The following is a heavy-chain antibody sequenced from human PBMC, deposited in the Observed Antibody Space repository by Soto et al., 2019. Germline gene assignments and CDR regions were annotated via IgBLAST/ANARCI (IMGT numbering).Heavy chain of an antibody. J-gene: IGHJ6*02. CDR3: ARRRHYYYYYGMDV. V-gene: IGHV1-3*01. Sequence: ASVKVSCKASGYTFTSYAMHWVRQAPGQRLEWMGWINAGSGSTKYSQKFQGRVTITRDTSASTAYMELSSLRSEDTAVYYCARRRHYYYYYGMDVWGQGTTVTVSS. CDR2: INAGSGST. D-gene: IGHD6-25*01. CDR1: GYTFTSYA.